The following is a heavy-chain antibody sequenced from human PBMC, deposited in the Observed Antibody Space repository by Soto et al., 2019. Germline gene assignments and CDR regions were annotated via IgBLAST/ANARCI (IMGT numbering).Heavy chain of an antibody. V-gene: IGHV3-23*01. J-gene: IGHJ4*02. Sequence: GGSLRLSCAASGFTFSSYAMSWVRQAPGKGLEWVSAISGSGGSTYYADSVKGRFTISRDNSKNTLYLQMNSLRAEDTAVYYCAIPPYSSGWYDYWGQGTLVTVSS. CDR2: ISGSGGST. CDR1: GFTFSSYA. D-gene: IGHD6-19*01. CDR3: AIPPYSSGWYDY.